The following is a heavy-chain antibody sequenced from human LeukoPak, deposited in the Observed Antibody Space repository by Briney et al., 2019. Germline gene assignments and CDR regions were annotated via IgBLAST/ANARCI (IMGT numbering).Heavy chain of an antibody. D-gene: IGHD1-26*01. J-gene: IGHJ3*02. CDR2: IYYTGNT. CDR1: GGSISNYY. Sequence: SETLSLTCTVSGGSISNYYWNWIRQPPGKGLEWIGYIYYTGNTNYNPSLKSRVTISVDTSKNQFSLKLSSVTAADTAVYYCARVGWELLNAFDIWGQGTMVTVSS. CDR3: ARVGWELLNAFDI. V-gene: IGHV4-59*01.